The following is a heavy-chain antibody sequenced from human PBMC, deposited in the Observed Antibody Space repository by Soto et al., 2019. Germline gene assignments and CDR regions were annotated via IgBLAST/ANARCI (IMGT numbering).Heavy chain of an antibody. D-gene: IGHD1-1*01. CDR3: ARDNNWSYDS. CDR1: GFTFSSYW. CDR2: IKPDGSRT. Sequence: PGGSLRLSCAASGFTFSSYWMHWVRQAPGEGLVWVSYIKPDGSRTKDADSVKGLFTISRDNARNTLYLRMNSLRAEDTAVYYCARDNNWSYDSWGRGTLVTVSS. V-gene: IGHV3-74*03. J-gene: IGHJ4*02.